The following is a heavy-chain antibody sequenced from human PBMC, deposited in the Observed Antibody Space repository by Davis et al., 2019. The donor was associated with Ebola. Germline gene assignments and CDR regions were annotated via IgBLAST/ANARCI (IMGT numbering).Heavy chain of an antibody. Sequence: ASVKVSCKASGYTFTNNVISWVRQAPGQGLEWMGWISAYNGNTNYAQKFQGRVTITMDTSASTAYMELSSLRSEDTAVYYCARAAFGYNSGWYADYWGQGTLVTVSS. CDR2: ISAYNGNT. V-gene: IGHV1-18*04. D-gene: IGHD6-19*01. CDR1: GYTFTNNV. J-gene: IGHJ4*02. CDR3: ARAAFGYNSGWYADY.